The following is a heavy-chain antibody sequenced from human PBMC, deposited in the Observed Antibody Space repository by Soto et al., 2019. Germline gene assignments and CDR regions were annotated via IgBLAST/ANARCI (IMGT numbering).Heavy chain of an antibody. Sequence: SETLSLTCAVYGGSFSGYYWSWIRQPPGKGLEWIGEINHSGSTNYNPSLKSRVTISVDTSKNQFSLKLSSVTAADTAVYYCARGAATNWFDPWGQGALVTVSS. CDR1: GGSFSGYY. V-gene: IGHV4-34*01. CDR2: INHSGST. CDR3: ARGAATNWFDP. J-gene: IGHJ5*02. D-gene: IGHD6-13*01.